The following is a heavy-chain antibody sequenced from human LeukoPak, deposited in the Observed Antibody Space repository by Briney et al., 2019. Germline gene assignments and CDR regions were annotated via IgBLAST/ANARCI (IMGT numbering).Heavy chain of an antibody. V-gene: IGHV3-23*01. J-gene: IGHJ4*02. D-gene: IGHD5-24*01. CDR3: ARRDGSIDY. Sequence: PGGSLGLSCAASGFTFSSYAMSWVRQAPGKGLEWVSAISGSGGSTYYADSVKGRFTISRDNSKNTLYLQMSSLRAEDTAVYYCARRDGSIDYWGQGTLVTVSS. CDR2: ISGSGGST. CDR1: GFTFSSYA.